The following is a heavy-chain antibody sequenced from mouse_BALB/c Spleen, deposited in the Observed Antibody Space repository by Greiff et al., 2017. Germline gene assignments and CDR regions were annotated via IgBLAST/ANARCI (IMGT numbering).Heavy chain of an antibody. Sequence: VQLQQSGAELVRPGTSVKISCKASGYTFTNYWLGWVKQRPGHGLEWIGDIYPGGGYTNYNEKFKGKATLTADTSSSTAYMQLSSLTSEDSAVYFCARQGSGYEIAMDYWGQGTSVTVSS. CDR1: GYTFTNYW. CDR3: ARQGSGYEIAMDY. V-gene: IGHV1-63*02. J-gene: IGHJ4*01. CDR2: IYPGGGYT. D-gene: IGHD3-1*01.